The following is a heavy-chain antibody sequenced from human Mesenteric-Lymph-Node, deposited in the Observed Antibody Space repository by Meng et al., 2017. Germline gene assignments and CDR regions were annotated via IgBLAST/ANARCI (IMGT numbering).Heavy chain of an antibody. D-gene: IGHD2-15*01. J-gene: IGHJ4*02. CDR2: INQDGSVT. CDR3: ARWAGYCSGGSCRYYFDY. V-gene: IGHV3-7*01. Sequence: GESLKISCAASGFTFSNYWMSWVRQAPGKGLEWLANINQDGSVTYFADSVKGRFTISRDNAKNSLYLELNSLRAEDTAVYYCARWAGYCSGGSCRYYFDYWGQGKLVNGAS. CDR1: GFTFSNYW.